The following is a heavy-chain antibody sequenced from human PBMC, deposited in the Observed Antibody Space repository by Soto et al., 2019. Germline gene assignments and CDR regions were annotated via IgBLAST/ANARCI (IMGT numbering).Heavy chain of an antibody. CDR2: IKEDESEK. D-gene: IGHD6-13*01. CDR3: ARRPKGPGYSYSWGDAFDI. CDR1: GFTFSNYW. Sequence: QPGGSLRLSCAASGFTFSNYWMSWVRQAPGKGLEWVANIKEDESEKYYVDSVKGRFTISRDNAKNSLYLQMNSLRAEDTAVYYCARRPKGPGYSYSWGDAFDIWGQGTMVT. J-gene: IGHJ3*02. V-gene: IGHV3-7*02.